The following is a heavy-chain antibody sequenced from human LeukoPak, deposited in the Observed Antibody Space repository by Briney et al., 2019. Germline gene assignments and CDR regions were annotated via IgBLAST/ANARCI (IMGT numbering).Heavy chain of an antibody. D-gene: IGHD3-22*01. CDR3: AKLPLYYYDSSGYYLDY. Sequence: GGSLRLSCAASGFTFSSYAMSWVRQAPGKGLEWVSAISGSGGSTYYADSVKGRFTISRDNSKNTLYLQMNSLRVEDTAVYYCAKLPLYYYDSSGYYLDYWGQGTLVTVSS. J-gene: IGHJ4*02. CDR2: ISGSGGST. V-gene: IGHV3-23*01. CDR1: GFTFSSYA.